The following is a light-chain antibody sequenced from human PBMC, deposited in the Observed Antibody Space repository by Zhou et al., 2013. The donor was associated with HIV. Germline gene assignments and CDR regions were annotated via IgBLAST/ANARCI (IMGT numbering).Light chain of an antibody. V-gene: IGKV1-5*03. CDR1: QSISSW. CDR2: KAS. CDR3: QQYNSYST. J-gene: IGKJ4*01. Sequence: DIQMTQSPSTLSASVGDRVTITCRASQSISSWLAWYQQKPGKAPKLLIYKASNLESGVPSRFSGSGSGTEFTLTIRSLQPDDFATYYCQQYNSYSTFGRRDRRWEIK.